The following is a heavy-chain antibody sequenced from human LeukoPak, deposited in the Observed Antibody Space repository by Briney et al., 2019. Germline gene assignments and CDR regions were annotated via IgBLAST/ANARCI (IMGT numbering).Heavy chain of an antibody. CDR1: GFTVSSNY. D-gene: IGHD3-10*01. CDR3: AREGTQLAGEAFDI. V-gene: IGHV3-53*01. J-gene: IGHJ3*02. CDR2: IYSGGST. Sequence: TGGSLRLSCAASGFTVSSNYMSWVRQAPGKGLEWVSVIYSGGSTYYADSVKGRFTISRDNSKNTLYLQMNSLRAEDTAVYYCAREGTQLAGEAFDIWGQGTMVTVSS.